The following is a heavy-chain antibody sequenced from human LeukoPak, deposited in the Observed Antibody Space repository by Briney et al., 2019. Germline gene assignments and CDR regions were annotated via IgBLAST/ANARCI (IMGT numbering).Heavy chain of an antibody. V-gene: IGHV3-7*01. CDR3: AGGGYYDFWSGYYDAFDI. J-gene: IGHJ3*02. Sequence: PGGSLRLSCAASGFTFSSYWMSWVRQAPGKGLEWMANIKQDGSEKYYVDSVKGRFTISRDNAKNSLYLQMNSLRAEDTAVYYCAGGGYYDFWSGYYDAFDIWGQGTMVPVSS. CDR2: IKQDGSEK. CDR1: GFTFSSYW. D-gene: IGHD3-3*01.